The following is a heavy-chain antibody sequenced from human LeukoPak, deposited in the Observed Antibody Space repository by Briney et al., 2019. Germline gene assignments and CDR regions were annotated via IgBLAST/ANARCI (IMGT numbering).Heavy chain of an antibody. J-gene: IGHJ4*02. Sequence: SVKVSCKASGGTFSSYAISWVRQAPGQGLEWMGRIIPIFGTANYAQKFQGRVTVTTDESTSTAYMELSSLRSEDTAVYYCARGGNYQYDFWSGYTPFDYWGQGTLVTVSS. CDR3: ARGGNYQYDFWSGYTPFDY. CDR1: GGTFSSYA. V-gene: IGHV1-69*05. CDR2: IIPIFGTA. D-gene: IGHD3-3*01.